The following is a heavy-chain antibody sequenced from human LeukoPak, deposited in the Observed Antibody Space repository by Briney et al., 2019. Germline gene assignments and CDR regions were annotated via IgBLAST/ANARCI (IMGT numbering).Heavy chain of an antibody. CDR2: ISGSGGST. J-gene: IGHJ4*02. CDR1: GFTFSSYA. CDR3: AKDMRFDWTPYYFDY. Sequence: HPGGSLGLSCAASGFTFSSYAMSWVRQAPGKGLEWVSAISGSGGSTYYADSVKGRFTISRDNSKNTLYLQMNSLRAEDTAVYYCAKDMRFDWTPYYFDYWGQGTLVTVSS. V-gene: IGHV3-23*01. D-gene: IGHD3-9*01.